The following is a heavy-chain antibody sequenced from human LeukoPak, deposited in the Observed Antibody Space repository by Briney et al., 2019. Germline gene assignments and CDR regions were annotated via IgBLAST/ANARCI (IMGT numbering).Heavy chain of an antibody. CDR3: ARDYAGSPDY. CDR1: GFTFSTYW. Sequence: GGPLRLSCTASGFTFSTYWINWVRQSPGKGLVWVALIKGDGSTTTHADSVKGRFTISRDNAKNTAYLQMNSLRDEDTAVYFCARDYAGSPDYWGQGTLVTVSA. V-gene: IGHV3-74*03. J-gene: IGHJ4*02. CDR2: IKGDGSTT. D-gene: IGHD3-10*01.